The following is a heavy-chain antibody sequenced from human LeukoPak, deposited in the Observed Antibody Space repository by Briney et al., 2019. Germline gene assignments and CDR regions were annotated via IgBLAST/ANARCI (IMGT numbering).Heavy chain of an antibody. Sequence: SETLPLTCTVSGGSISSSSYYWGWIRQPPGKGLEWIGSIYYSGSTYYNPSLKSRVTISVDTSKNQFSLKLSSVTAADTAVYYCARLNTAMVSYGMDVWGQGTTVTVSS. CDR2: IYYSGST. J-gene: IGHJ6*02. CDR3: ARLNTAMVSYGMDV. V-gene: IGHV4-39*01. CDR1: GGSISSSSYY. D-gene: IGHD5-18*01.